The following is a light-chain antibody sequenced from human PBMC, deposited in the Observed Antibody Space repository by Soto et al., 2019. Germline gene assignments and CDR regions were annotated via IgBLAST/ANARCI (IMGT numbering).Light chain of an antibody. CDR3: LQDYNSLRK. Sequence: AIQMTQSPSSLSASVGDRVTITCRAMQGIRNDLGWYQQKPGKAPKLLIYAASSLQSGVPSRFSGSGSGTDFTRTISSLQPEEVATYYWLQDYNSLRKFGPGTKVEIK. V-gene: IGKV1-6*01. CDR1: QGIRND. CDR2: AAS. J-gene: IGKJ1*01.